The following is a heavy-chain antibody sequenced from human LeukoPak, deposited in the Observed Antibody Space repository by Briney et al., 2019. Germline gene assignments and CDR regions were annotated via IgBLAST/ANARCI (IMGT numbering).Heavy chain of an antibody. CDR1: GGSIGSGDYY. D-gene: IGHD1-26*01. J-gene: IGHJ3*02. CDR2: IYYSGST. V-gene: IGHV4-30-4*08. Sequence: NSSQTLSLTCTVSGGSIGSGDYYWSWIRQPPGKGLEWIGYIYYSGSTYYNPSLKSRVTISVDTSKNQFSLKLSSVTAADTAVYYCARVLVGGSYYEKWHAFDIWGQGTMVTVSS. CDR3: ARVLVGGSYYEKWHAFDI.